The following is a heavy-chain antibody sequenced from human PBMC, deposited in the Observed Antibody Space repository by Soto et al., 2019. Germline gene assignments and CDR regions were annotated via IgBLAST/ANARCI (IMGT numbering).Heavy chain of an antibody. J-gene: IGHJ4*02. CDR2: IYHTGSR. CDR3: AARFGEARGLAS. D-gene: IGHD3-10*01. Sequence: QLQLQESGSRLVKPSQTLSLTCAVSGVSITTTGYSWSWIRQPPGKGLEWIGDIYHTGSRYYNSSVKARVTISLDRTKNRVSLNLTSVTAADTAVYYCAARFGEARGLASWGQGALVTVSS. V-gene: IGHV4-30-2*01. CDR1: GVSITTTGYS.